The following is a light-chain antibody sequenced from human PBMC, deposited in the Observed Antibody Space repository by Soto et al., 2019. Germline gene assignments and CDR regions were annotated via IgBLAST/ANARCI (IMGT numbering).Light chain of an antibody. V-gene: IGKV3-11*01. Sequence: EIVLTQSPATLSLSPGERATLSCRASQSVSSYLAWYQQKPGQAPRLLIYDASNRATGIPARFSGGGSGTEFTLTICSLGAESFAFYCCPQRFKGPRFTFGQGTKLEIK. CDR2: DAS. CDR3: PQRFKGPRFT. CDR1: QSVSSY. J-gene: IGKJ2*01.